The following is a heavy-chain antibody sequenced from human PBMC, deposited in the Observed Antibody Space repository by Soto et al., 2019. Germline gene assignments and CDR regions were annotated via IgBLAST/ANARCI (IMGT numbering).Heavy chain of an antibody. J-gene: IGHJ6*02. V-gene: IGHV3-33*01. CDR3: SRDFEVGRAAAGLADV. D-gene: IGHD6-13*01. Sequence: GGSLRLSCAASGFTFSSYGMHWVRQAPGKGLEWVAVIWYDGSNKYYADSVKGRFTISRDNSKNTLYLQMNSLRAEDTAVYYCSRDFEVGRAAAGLADVWSQATTVTVSS. CDR1: GFTFSSYG. CDR2: IWYDGSNK.